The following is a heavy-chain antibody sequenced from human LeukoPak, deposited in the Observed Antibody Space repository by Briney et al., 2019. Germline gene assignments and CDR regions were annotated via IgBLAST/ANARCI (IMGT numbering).Heavy chain of an antibody. V-gene: IGHV3-7*01. CDR1: GFTFSSYW. Sequence: GGSLRLSCAASGFTFSSYWMSWVRQAPGKGLEWVANIKQDGSEKYYVDSVKGRFTISRDNAKNSLFLEMTSLRVEDTAVYYCARDLNWETYWGQGTLVSVSS. J-gene: IGHJ4*02. CDR2: IKQDGSEK. D-gene: IGHD7-27*01. CDR3: ARDLNWETY.